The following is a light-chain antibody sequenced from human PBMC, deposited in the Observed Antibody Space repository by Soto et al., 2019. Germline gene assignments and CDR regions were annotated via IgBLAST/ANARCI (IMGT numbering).Light chain of an antibody. CDR2: GAS. V-gene: IGKV3-15*01. CDR1: HSISTN. J-gene: IGKJ2*01. Sequence: EISMTQSPATLSVSPGEGATLSCRTSHSISTNLAWYQHKRGQSPRLLVYGASTRATGVPARFSGSGSGAEFTLSISSLQPDDFATYYCQEYDTFRFTFGQGTHLEIK. CDR3: QEYDTFRFT.